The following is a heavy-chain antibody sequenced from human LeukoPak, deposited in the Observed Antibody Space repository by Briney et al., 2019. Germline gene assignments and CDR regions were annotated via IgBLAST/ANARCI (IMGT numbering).Heavy chain of an antibody. J-gene: IGHJ4*02. D-gene: IGHD1-26*01. CDR3: VRDSGNYYDLDY. CDR2: ISTNGGRT. CDR1: GFTFSNYA. V-gene: IGHV3-64D*09. Sequence: PGRCLRLSCSASGFTFSNYAMHWVRQAPGKGLEYVSGISTNGGRTYYADALKGKFSISRDNSKNPLYLQMSSLRVEDTAVYYCVRDSGNYYDLDYWGQGTLVTVSS.